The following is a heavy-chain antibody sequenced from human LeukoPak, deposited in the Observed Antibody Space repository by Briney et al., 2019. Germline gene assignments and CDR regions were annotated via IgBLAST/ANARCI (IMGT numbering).Heavy chain of an antibody. CDR3: ASVAMLAFGI. V-gene: IGHV3-7*01. D-gene: IGHD3-10*02. CDR1: GFTFSTQW. Sequence: PGGSLRLSCTAPGFTFSTQWMSWVRQALGKGLEWVANIRQDGSETQYVDSMKGRFTISRDNAKNSLYLQMNSLRAEDTAVYFCASVAMLAFGIWGQGTMVTVSS. J-gene: IGHJ3*02. CDR2: IRQDGSET.